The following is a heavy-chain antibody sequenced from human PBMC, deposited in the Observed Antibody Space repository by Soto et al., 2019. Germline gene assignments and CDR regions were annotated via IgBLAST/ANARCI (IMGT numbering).Heavy chain of an antibody. V-gene: IGHV1-69*02. CDR2: IIPILGIA. D-gene: IGHD2-15*01. J-gene: IGHJ5*02. CDR3: ARAATYCSGGSCYSVWFDP. CDR1: GGTFSSYT. Sequence: XVKVSCKASGGTFSSYTISWVRQAPGQGLEWMGRIIPILGIANYAQKFQGRVTITADKSTSTAYMELSSLRSEDTAVYYCARAATYCSGGSCYSVWFDPWGQGTLVTVSS.